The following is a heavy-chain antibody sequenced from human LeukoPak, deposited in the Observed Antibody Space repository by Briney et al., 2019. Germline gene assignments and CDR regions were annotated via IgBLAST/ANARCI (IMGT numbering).Heavy chain of an antibody. CDR3: ARDIVDSSSWYYFDY. J-gene: IGHJ4*02. Sequence: NPGGSLRLSCTASEFSFSDYSMNWVRQAPGKGLEWVSSISTSSSYISYADSVKGRFTISRDNAKNSLYLQMNSLRAEDTAVYYCARDIVDSSSWYYFDYWGQGTLVTVSS. CDR2: ISTSSSYI. D-gene: IGHD6-13*01. CDR1: EFSFSDYS. V-gene: IGHV3-21*01.